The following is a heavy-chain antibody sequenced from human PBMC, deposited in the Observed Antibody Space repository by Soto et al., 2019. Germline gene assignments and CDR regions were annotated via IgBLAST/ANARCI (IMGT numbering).Heavy chain of an antibody. CDR1: GGTFSSYA. CDR2: IIPIFGTA. J-gene: IGHJ6*02. D-gene: IGHD2-21*02. Sequence: QVQLVQSGAEVKKPGSSVKVSCKASGGTFSSYAISWVRQAPGQGLEWMGGIIPIFGTANYVQKFQGRVTITADESTSTAYMELSSLRSEDTAVYYFARAYCGGDCYPKSQSYYYYGMDVWGQGTTVTVSS. CDR3: ARAYCGGDCYPKSQSYYYYGMDV. V-gene: IGHV1-69*12.